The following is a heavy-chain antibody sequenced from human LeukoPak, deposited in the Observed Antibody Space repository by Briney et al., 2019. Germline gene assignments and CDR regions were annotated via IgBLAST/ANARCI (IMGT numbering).Heavy chain of an antibody. CDR1: GGSISSNTYY. Sequence: PWETLSLTCTVSGGSISSNTYYWSWIRQPPGNGLEWIGSIRYSGRTYYKPSLKSRVTLSVDTSKNQLLLNLRSVTAADTAVFFCAADYYDCSVYSHWGQGTLGTGSS. CDR2: IRYSGRT. V-gene: IGHV4-39*06. J-gene: IGHJ4*02. CDR3: AADYYDCSVYSH. D-gene: IGHD3-22*01.